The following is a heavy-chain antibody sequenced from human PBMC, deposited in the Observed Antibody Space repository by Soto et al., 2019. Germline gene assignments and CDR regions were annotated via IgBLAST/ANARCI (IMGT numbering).Heavy chain of an antibody. J-gene: IGHJ4*02. CDR3: VRDVNYYDSSGDGDY. CDR2: ISSTSTYI. D-gene: IGHD3-22*01. CDR1: GFTFSTYS. Sequence: EVQVVESGGGLVKPGGSLRLSCAASGFTFSTYSMHWVRQAPGKGLEWVSSISSTSTYIHYADSVKGRFTISRDNAKNSLNLQMNSLRAEDTAVYHCVRDVNYYDSSGDGDYWGQGTLVTVSS. V-gene: IGHV3-21*01.